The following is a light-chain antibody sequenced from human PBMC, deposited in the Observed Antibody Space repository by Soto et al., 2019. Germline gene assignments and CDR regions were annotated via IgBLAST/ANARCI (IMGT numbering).Light chain of an antibody. V-gene: IGLV1-40*01. Sequence: QSVQTQPPSVSRAPGQRVTISCTGSSSNIGAGYNVHWYQQLPGTAPKLLIYGNSNRPSGVPDRFSGSKSGTSASLAITGLQAEDEADYYCQSYDSSLSGVVFGGGTKLTFL. CDR1: SSNIGAGYN. CDR3: QSYDSSLSGVV. J-gene: IGLJ2*01. CDR2: GNS.